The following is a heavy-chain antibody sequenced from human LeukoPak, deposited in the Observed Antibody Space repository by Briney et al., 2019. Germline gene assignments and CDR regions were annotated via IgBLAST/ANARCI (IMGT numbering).Heavy chain of an antibody. J-gene: IGHJ5*02. CDR1: GGSFSGYY. CDR3: ARVLPITIFGVVIIRGWFDP. CDR2: INHSGST. V-gene: IGHV4-34*01. Sequence: SETLSLTCGVYGGSFSGYYWSWIRQPPGKGLEWIGEINHSGSTNYNPSLKSRVTISVDTSKNQFSLKLSSVTAADTAVYYCARVLPITIFGVVIIRGWFDPWGQGTLVTVSS. D-gene: IGHD3-3*01.